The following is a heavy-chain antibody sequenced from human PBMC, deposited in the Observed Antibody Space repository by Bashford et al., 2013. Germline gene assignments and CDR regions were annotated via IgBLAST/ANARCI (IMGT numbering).Heavy chain of an antibody. CDR3: ARGIGIVAAGYYYMDV. J-gene: IGHJ6*03. CDR2: INHSGST. Sequence: SSETLSLTCAVYGGSFSGYYWSWIRQPPGKGLEWIGEINHSGSTNYNPSLKSRVTISVDTSKNQFSLKLSSVTAADTAVYYCARGIGIVAAGYYYMDVWGKGTTVTVSS. V-gene: IGHV4-34*01. CDR1: GGSFSGYY. D-gene: IGHD6-13*01.